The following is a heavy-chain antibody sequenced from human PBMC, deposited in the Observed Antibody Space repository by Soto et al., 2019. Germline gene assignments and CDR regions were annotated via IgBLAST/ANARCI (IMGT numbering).Heavy chain of an antibody. CDR3: TTDSYSTLTIVSFAY. CDR2: IRSKAYGGTT. CDR1: GFTFGDYA. J-gene: IGHJ4*01. V-gene: IGHV3-49*03. D-gene: IGHD2-21*01. Sequence: GGSLRLSCTASGFTFGDYAMSWFRQAPGKGLEWVGFIRSKAYGGTTEYAASVKGRFTISRDDSKSIAYLQMNSLKIEDTAVYYCTTDSYSTLTIVSFAYWGHRTLFTFSS.